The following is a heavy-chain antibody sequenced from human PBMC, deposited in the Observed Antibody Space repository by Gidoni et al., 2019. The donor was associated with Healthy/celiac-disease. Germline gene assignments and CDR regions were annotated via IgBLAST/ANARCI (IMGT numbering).Heavy chain of an antibody. CDR3: AKDVMYSSSWYYFDY. D-gene: IGHD6-13*01. Sequence: EVQLVESGGVVVQPGGSLRLSFSASVFTFDDYTMHWVRQAPGKGLEWVSLISWDGGSKYYADSGKGRFTISRENSKNSLYLQMNSLRTEDTALYYCAKDVMYSSSWYYFDYWGQGTLVTVSS. J-gene: IGHJ4*02. CDR1: VFTFDDYT. V-gene: IGHV3-43*01. CDR2: ISWDGGSK.